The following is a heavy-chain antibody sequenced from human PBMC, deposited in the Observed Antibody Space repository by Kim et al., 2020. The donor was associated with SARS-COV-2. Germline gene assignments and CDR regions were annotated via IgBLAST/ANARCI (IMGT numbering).Heavy chain of an antibody. J-gene: IGHJ4*02. Sequence: GGSLRLSCVVSGFTFSSHGMHWVRQAPGKGLEWVAVISFDGTRIYYADSVKCRFTISRDDSKYTLYLQMNNLRAEDTALYYCARDRGGSGNYLDFWGQGT. CDR3: ARDRGGSGNYLDF. CDR1: GFTFSSHG. D-gene: IGHD3-10*01. CDR2: ISFDGTRI. V-gene: IGHV3-30*03.